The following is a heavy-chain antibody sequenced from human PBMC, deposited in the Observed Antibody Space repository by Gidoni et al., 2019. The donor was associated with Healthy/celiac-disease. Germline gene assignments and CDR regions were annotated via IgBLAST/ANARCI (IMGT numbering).Heavy chain of an antibody. V-gene: IGHV4-59*01. CDR1: GGSISSYY. CDR2: IYYSGST. CDR3: ARVSSSGWYLDFDL. J-gene: IGHJ2*01. Sequence: QVQLQESGSGLVKPSETLSLTCTVSGGSISSYYWSWIRQPPGKGLEWIGYIYYSGSTNYNPSLKSRVTISVDTSKNQFSLKLSSVTAADTAVYYCARVSSSGWYLDFDLWGRGTLVTVSS. D-gene: IGHD6-19*01.